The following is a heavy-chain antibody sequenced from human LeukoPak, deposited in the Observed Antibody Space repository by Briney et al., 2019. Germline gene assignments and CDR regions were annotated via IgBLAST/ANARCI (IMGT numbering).Heavy chain of an antibody. Sequence: GGSLRLSCAASGFTFSSYSMSWVRQAPEKGLEWVSAISGSGGSTYYADSVKGRFTISRDNSKNTLYLQMNSLRAEDTAVYYCAKVGIVISTSCYCNWGQGTLVTVSS. V-gene: IGHV3-23*01. CDR1: GFTFSSYS. CDR3: AKVGIVISTSCYCN. D-gene: IGHD2-2*01. CDR2: ISGSGGST. J-gene: IGHJ4*02.